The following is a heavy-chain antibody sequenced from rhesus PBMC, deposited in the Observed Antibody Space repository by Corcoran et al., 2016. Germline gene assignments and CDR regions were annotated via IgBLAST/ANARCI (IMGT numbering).Heavy chain of an antibody. CDR1: GGSISSSNW. V-gene: IGHV4-65*02. CDR3: ARPDYYSGSYYNY. CDR2: IGGSSGST. Sequence: QVQLQESGPGLVKPSETLSLTCAVSGGSISSSNWWRWIRQPPGKGLEWIGNIGGSSGSTYYNPSLKSRVTISKDTSKDQFSLKLSSVTAADTAVYYCARPDYYSGSYYNYWGQGVLVTVSS. J-gene: IGHJ4*01. D-gene: IGHD3-16*01.